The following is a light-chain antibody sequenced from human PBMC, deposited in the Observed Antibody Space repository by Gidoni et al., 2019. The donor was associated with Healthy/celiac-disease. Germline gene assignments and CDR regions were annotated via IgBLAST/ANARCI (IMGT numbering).Light chain of an antibody. V-gene: IGKV1-39*01. CDR3: QQSYSTPPWT. CDR2: AAS. Sequence: DIQMTQSPSSLSASVGDRVTITCRASQSISSYLNWYQQKPWKAPKLLIYAASSLQSGVPSRFSGSGSGTDFTLTISSLQPEDFATYYCQQSYSTPPWTFGQXTKVEIK. J-gene: IGKJ1*01. CDR1: QSISSY.